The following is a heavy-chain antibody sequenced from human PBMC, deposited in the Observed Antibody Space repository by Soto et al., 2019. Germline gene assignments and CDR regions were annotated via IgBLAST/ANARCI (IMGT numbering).Heavy chain of an antibody. Sequence: PSETLSLTCTVSGGSISSGGYYWSWIRQHPGKGLEWIGYIYYSGSTYYNPSLKSRVTISVDTSKNQFSLKLSSVTAADTAVYYCARILYDSSGYYAGVQDYFDYWGQGTLVTVSS. CDR1: GGSISSGGYY. CDR3: ARILYDSSGYYAGVQDYFDY. V-gene: IGHV4-31*03. D-gene: IGHD3-22*01. CDR2: IYYSGST. J-gene: IGHJ4*02.